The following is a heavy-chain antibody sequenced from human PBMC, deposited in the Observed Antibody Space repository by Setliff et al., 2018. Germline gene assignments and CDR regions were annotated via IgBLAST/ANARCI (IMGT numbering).Heavy chain of an antibody. CDR3: SRRGWGDI. Sequence: ASVKVSCKASGDSIPKNAISWVRQAPGQGLEWMGWLQTYSGHTNYAQKFRGRATMTTDTSTRTAYLELASLTSDDTAIYYCSRRGWGDIWGQGTQVTVSS. CDR1: GDSIPKNA. J-gene: IGHJ4*02. CDR2: LQTYSGHT. V-gene: IGHV1-18*01. D-gene: IGHD2-21*02.